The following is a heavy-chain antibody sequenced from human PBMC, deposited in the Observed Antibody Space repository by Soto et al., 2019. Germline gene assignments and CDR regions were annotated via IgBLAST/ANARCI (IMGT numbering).Heavy chain of an antibody. D-gene: IGHD2-15*01. CDR3: ARVNVVVVAATREYYFDY. J-gene: IGHJ4*02. CDR2: INPNSGGT. CDR1: GYTFTGYY. Sequence: ASVKVSCKASGYTFTGYYMHWVRQAPGQGLEWMGWINPNSGGTNYAQKFQGRVTMTRDTSMSTAYMELSRLRSDDTAVYYCARVNVVVVAATREYYFDYWVQGTLVTVSS. V-gene: IGHV1-2*02.